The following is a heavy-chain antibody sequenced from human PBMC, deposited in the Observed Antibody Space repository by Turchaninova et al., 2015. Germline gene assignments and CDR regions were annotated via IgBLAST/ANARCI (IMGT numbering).Heavy chain of an antibody. CDR1: GVSVSSGGYY. CDR2: IYSNGDT. J-gene: IGHJ4*02. Sequence: QVQLQESGPGLVKPSETLSLTCTVSGVSVSSGGYYWTWIRQPPGKGLEWIGYIYSNGDTNYNSSLKSRVTISLDASESQFSLKMISMTAADTAVYYCARAVLGATSYDSWGQGTLVTVSS. D-gene: IGHD1-26*01. V-gene: IGHV4-61*08. CDR3: ARAVLGATSYDS.